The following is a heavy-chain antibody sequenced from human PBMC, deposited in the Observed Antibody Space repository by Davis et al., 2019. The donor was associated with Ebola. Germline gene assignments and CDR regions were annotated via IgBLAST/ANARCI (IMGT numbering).Heavy chain of an antibody. D-gene: IGHD3-10*01. CDR3: ANDYGSGGYSKYYGMDV. V-gene: IGHV3-30*18. CDR1: GFTFSSYG. CDR2: ISYDGSNK. Sequence: GESLKISCAASGFTFSSYGMHWVRQAPGKGLEWVAVISYDGSNKYYADSVKGRFTISRDNSKNTLYLQMNSLRAEDTAVYYCANDYGSGGYSKYYGMDVWGQGTTVTVSS. J-gene: IGHJ6*02.